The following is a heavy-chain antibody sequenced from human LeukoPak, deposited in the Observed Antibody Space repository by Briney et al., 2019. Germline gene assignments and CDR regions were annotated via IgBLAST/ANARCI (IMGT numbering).Heavy chain of an antibody. CDR3: AKGGYYDGYYYYYMDV. J-gene: IGHJ6*03. V-gene: IGHV3-11*01. CDR1: GFTFTDYY. CDR2: FSVGGRSI. Sequence: PGGSLRLSCAASGFTFTDYYMSWLRQAPGKGLEWIAYFSVGGRSIYYADSVKGRFTISRDNAKSSLHLQMDSLRAEDTAIYYCAKGGYYDGYYYYYMDVWGKGTTVTISS. D-gene: IGHD3-3*01.